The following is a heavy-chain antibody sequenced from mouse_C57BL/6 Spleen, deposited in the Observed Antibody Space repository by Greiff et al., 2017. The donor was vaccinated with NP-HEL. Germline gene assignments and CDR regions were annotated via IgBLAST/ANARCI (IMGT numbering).Heavy chain of an antibody. CDR1: GYTFTSYW. Sequence: QVHVKQPGAELVKPGASVKMSCKASGYTFTSYWITWVKQRPGQGLEWIGDIYPGSGSTNYNEKFKSKATLTVDTSSSTAYMQLSSLTSEDSAVYYCARGGLRPMDYWGQGTSVTVSS. CDR3: ARGGLRPMDY. J-gene: IGHJ4*01. CDR2: IYPGSGST. D-gene: IGHD2-4*01. V-gene: IGHV1-55*01.